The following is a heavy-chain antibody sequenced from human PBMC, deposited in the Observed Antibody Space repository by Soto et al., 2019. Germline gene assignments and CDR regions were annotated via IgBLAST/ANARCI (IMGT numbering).Heavy chain of an antibody. V-gene: IGHV1-18*01. D-gene: IGHD3-22*01. CDR3: ASHYDSSGLRGKYGMDV. J-gene: IGHJ6*02. CDR1: GYTFTSYG. CDR2: ISAYNGNT. Sequence: QVQLVQSGAEVKKPGASVKVSCKASGYTFTSYGISWVRQAPGQGLEWMGWISAYNGNTNYAQKPQGRVTMTTDTSTSTAYMELRSRRSDDTAVYYCASHYDSSGLRGKYGMDVWGQGTTVTVSS.